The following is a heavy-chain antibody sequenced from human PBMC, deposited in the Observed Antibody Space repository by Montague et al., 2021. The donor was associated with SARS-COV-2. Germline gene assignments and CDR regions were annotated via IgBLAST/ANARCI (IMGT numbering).Heavy chain of an antibody. D-gene: IGHD3-16*01. V-gene: IGHV4-4*07. CDR2: IYASGST. Sequence: SETLSLTCSLSGASITSYYWSWVRQPAGKGLEWIGHIYASGSTNYSPSRKSRVRLSIDNPKNQFSLKLESLTAADTAVYYCVRDGGNWYYFDYWGQGALVTVSS. J-gene: IGHJ4*02. CDR3: VRDGGNWYYFDY. CDR1: GASITSYY.